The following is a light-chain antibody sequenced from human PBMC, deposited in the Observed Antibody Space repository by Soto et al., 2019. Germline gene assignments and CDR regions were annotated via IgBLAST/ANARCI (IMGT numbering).Light chain of an antibody. V-gene: IGKV3-15*01. Sequence: EIVTTQSPATLSVSPGERATLSCRASQSVSNNLAWYQQKPGQAPRLLIYSASTRATGIPARFSGSASGTEFTLSISSLQSEDFAVYYCQQYNEWPLTFGGGTKVETK. J-gene: IGKJ4*01. CDR3: QQYNEWPLT. CDR2: SAS. CDR1: QSVSNN.